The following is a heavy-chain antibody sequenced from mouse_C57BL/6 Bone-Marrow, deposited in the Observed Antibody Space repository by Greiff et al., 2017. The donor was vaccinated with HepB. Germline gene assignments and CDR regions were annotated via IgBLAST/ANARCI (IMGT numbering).Heavy chain of an antibody. CDR1: GYAFSSYW. Sequence: VQLQQSGAALVKPGASVKISCKASGYAFSSYWMNWVKQRPGKGLEWIGQIYPGDGDTNYNGKFKGKATLTADKSSSTAYMQLSSLTSEDSAVYFCARFSYYSGSSYFDYWGQGTTLPVSS. CDR3: ARFSYYSGSSYFDY. J-gene: IGHJ2*01. CDR2: IYPGDGDT. D-gene: IGHD1-1*01. V-gene: IGHV1-80*01.